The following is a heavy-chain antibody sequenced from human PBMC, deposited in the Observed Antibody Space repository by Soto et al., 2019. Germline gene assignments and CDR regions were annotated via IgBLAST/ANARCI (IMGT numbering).Heavy chain of an antibody. V-gene: IGHV1-69*01. J-gene: IGHJ4*02. CDR1: GGTFSSYA. D-gene: IGHD3-22*01. Sequence: QVQLVQSGAEVKKPGSSVKVSCKASGGTFSSYAISWVRQAPGQGREWMGGIIPIFGTANYAQKFQGRVKITADESTSTAYMELSSLRSEDTAVYYCAVPYYDDSSGYYSFDYWGPGTLVTVSS. CDR2: IIPIFGTA. CDR3: AVPYYDDSSGYYSFDY.